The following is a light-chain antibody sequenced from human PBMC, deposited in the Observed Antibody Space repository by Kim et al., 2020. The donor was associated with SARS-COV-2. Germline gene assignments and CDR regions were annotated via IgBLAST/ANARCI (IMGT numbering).Light chain of an antibody. CDR2: GAS. CDR3: QQYTIPSRT. V-gene: IGKV3-20*01. CDR1: QSVSDNY. J-gene: IGKJ1*01. Sequence: EIVLTQSPGTLSLSPGERAALSCRASQSVSDNYLAWYQQRPGQAPRLLIYGASTRATGIPDRFSGSGSGTDFTLTISRLEPEDFAVYYCQQYTIPSRTFGQGTKVDIK.